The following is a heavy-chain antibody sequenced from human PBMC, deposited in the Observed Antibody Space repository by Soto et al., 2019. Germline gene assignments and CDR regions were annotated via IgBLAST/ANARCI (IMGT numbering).Heavy chain of an antibody. D-gene: IGHD3-22*01. J-gene: IGHJ4*02. Sequence: QITLKESGPTLVKPTQTLTLTCTFSGLSLSTSGVGVGWIRQPPGKALEWLALIYGDDHKRYSPSLKSSLTHTKHTSKTQVVLTMTIMDPVDTATYYCAHIGWLLERYFDYWGQGTLVTVSS. CDR2: IYGDDHK. CDR3: AHIGWLLERYFDY. CDR1: GLSLSTSGVG. V-gene: IGHV2-5*02.